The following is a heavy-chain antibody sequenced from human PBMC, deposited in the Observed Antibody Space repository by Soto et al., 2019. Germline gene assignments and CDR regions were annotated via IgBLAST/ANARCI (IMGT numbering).Heavy chain of an antibody. CDR2: MNPNSGNT. CDR3: ARGDYDFWSGYLQTWFDP. V-gene: IGHV1-8*01. Sequence: ASAKLSSKACRYAIACSDRKWLRQATGQGLEWMGWMNPNSGNTGYAQKFQGRVTMTRNTSISTAYMELSSLRSEDTAVYYCARGDYDFWSGYLQTWFDPWGQGTLVTVSS. CDR1: RYAIACSD. D-gene: IGHD3-3*01. J-gene: IGHJ5*02.